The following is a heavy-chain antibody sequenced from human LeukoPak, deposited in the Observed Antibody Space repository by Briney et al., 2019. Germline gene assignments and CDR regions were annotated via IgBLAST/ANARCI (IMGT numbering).Heavy chain of an antibody. CDR1: GFTFGDYA. J-gene: IGHJ4*02. CDR3: ARYDYGVDYFDY. CDR2: LYSGGNR. V-gene: IGHV3-23*05. Sequence: GGSLRLSCTASGFTFGDYAMSWIRQAPGKGLEWVSTLYSGGNRYYADSVRGRFTISRDDFRNTLFLQMNNLRVEDTAVYYCARYDYGVDYFDYWGQGTLVTVSS. D-gene: IGHD4-17*01.